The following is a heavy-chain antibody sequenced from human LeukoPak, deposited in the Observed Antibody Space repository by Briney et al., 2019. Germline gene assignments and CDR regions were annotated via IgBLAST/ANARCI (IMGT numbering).Heavy chain of an antibody. Sequence: SVKVSCKASGGTFSSYANSWVRQAPGQGLEWVGVILLIFGTGNYAQKFQGRVTITADEATSTAYMELSSLRSEDTTVYYCARDPYYYGSGSYYRPGLDYWGQGTLVTVSS. CDR1: GGTFSSYA. CDR2: ILLIFGTG. V-gene: IGHV1-69*01. J-gene: IGHJ4*02. CDR3: ARDPYYYGSGSYYRPGLDY. D-gene: IGHD3-10*01.